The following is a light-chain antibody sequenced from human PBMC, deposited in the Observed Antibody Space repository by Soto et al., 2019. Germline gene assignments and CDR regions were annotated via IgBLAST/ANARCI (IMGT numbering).Light chain of an antibody. CDR1: SGHSSYA. Sequence: QAVVTQSPSASASLGASVKLTCTLSSGHSSYAIAWHQQQPEKGPRYLMTLNSDGSHSKGDGIPDRFSGSSSGAERYLTISSLQSEDEADYYCQTWGTGLVFGGWTKLTVL. V-gene: IGLV4-69*01. J-gene: IGLJ2*01. CDR2: LNSDGSH. CDR3: QTWGTGLV.